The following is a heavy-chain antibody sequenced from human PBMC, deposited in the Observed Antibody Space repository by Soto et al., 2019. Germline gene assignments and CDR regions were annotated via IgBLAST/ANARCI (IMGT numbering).Heavy chain of an antibody. CDR1: GFTFTSSA. CDR2: IVVGSGNT. D-gene: IGHD2-8*02. J-gene: IGHJ4*02. V-gene: IGHV1-58*01. Sequence: SVKVSCKASGFTFTSSAVQWVRQARGQRLEWIGWIVVGSGNTNYAQKFQERVTITRDMSTSTAYMELSSLGSEDTAVYYCAAYSLGGVTHNFDFWGQGTLVTVSS. CDR3: AAYSLGGVTHNFDF.